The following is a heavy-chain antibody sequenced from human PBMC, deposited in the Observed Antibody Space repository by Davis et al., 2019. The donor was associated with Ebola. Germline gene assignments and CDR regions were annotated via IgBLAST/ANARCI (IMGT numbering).Heavy chain of an antibody. CDR3: ARGVLRYFDWLSGSGWFDY. V-gene: IGHV1-8*02. Sequence: ASVKVSCKASGYTFTGYYMHWVRQAPGQGLEWMGWINPNSGNTGYAQKFQGRVTMTRNTSISTAYMELSSLRSEDTAVYYCARGVLRYFDWLSGSGWFDYWGQGTLVTVSS. CDR1: GYTFTGYY. CDR2: INPNSGNT. D-gene: IGHD3-9*01. J-gene: IGHJ4*02.